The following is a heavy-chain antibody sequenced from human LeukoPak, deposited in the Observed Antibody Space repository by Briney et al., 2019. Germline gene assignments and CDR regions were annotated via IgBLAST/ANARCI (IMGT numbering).Heavy chain of an antibody. CDR2: IGGHGGST. V-gene: IGHV3-43*02. CDR3: AKEHSASGSVDY. D-gene: IGHD1-26*01. Sequence: PGGSLRLSCAASGFTFDAYAMYWVRQAPGKGLECVSLIGGHGGSTDYAGSVKGRFTISRDNSKNSLYLQMNSLRTEDTALYYCAKEHSASGSVDYWGQGTLVTVSS. J-gene: IGHJ4*02. CDR1: GFTFDAYA.